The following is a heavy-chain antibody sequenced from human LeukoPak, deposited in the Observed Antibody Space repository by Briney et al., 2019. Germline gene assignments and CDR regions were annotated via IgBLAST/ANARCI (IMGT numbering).Heavy chain of an antibody. CDR2: MYYGGST. D-gene: IGHD3-9*01. J-gene: IGHJ6*02. Sequence: PSETLSLTCTVSGGSLSSSDYHWGWIRQPPGKGLEWIGSMYYGGSTYYNPSLKSRVTISVDTSKNQFSLKLSSVTAADTAVYYCARNDYDILTGYPSGMDVWGQGTTVTVSS. CDR3: ARNDYDILTGYPSGMDV. CDR1: GGSLSSSDYH. V-gene: IGHV4-39*07.